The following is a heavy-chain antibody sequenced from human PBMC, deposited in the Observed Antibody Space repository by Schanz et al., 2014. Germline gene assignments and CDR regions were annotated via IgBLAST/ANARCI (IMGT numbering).Heavy chain of an antibody. D-gene: IGHD2-8*02. CDR3: AKDVKASSRWRSYYYFGMDV. J-gene: IGHJ6*02. V-gene: IGHV3-33*06. CDR2: IWYDGSNK. CDR1: RFIFSSYG. Sequence: QVQLVESGGGVVQPGRSLRLSCAASRFIFSSYGMHWVRQAPGKGLERVAVIWYDGSNKYYVDSVKGRFTISRDNSKNTLYLQMNSLRDEDTAVYYCAKDVKASSRWRSYYYFGMDVWGQGTTVTV.